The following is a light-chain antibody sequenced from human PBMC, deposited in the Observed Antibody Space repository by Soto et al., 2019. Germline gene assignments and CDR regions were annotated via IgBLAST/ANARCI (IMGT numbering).Light chain of an antibody. CDR2: DAS. V-gene: IGKV1-39*01. CDR1: QSISTY. CDR3: QQSYSNPTWT. Sequence: DIQMTQSPSSLSASVGNRVTITCRASQSISTYLNWYQKKPGKAPNLLIYDASTLQSGVPSRFSGSGFGAEFTLTVSSLQPEDFATYYCQQSYSNPTWTFGQGTKVDI. J-gene: IGKJ1*01.